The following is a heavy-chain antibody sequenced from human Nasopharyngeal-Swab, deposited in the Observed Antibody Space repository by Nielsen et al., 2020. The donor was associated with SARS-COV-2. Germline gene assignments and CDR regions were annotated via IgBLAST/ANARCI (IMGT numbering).Heavy chain of an antibody. CDR3: TTDSSSSWDAWCYYYGMDV. J-gene: IGHJ6*02. CDR1: GFTFSNAW. CDR2: IKSKTDGGTT. D-gene: IGHD6-13*01. V-gene: IGHV3-15*01. Sequence: GESLKISCAASGFTFSNAWMSWVRQAPGKGLEWVGRIKSKTDGGTTDYAAPVKGRFTISRDDSKNTLYLQMNSLKTEDTAVYYCTTDSSSSWDAWCYYYGMDVWGQGTTVTVSS.